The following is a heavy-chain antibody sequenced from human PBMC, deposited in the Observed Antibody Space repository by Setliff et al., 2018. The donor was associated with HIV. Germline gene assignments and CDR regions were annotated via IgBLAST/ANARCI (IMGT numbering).Heavy chain of an antibody. D-gene: IGHD3-10*01. CDR1: GYSISSGYY. Sequence: SETLSLTCAVSGYSISSGYYWDWIRQPPGKGLEWIGSIYHSGSTFYNPSLKSRVTISVDTSKNQFSLKLSSVTAADTAVYYCARGAITMVRSPYYMDVWGKGTTVTVS. V-gene: IGHV4-38-2*01. CDR2: IYHSGST. J-gene: IGHJ6*03. CDR3: ARGAITMVRSPYYMDV.